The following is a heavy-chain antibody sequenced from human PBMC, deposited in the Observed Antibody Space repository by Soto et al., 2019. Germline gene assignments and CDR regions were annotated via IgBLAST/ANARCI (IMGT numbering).Heavy chain of an antibody. V-gene: IGHV3-30-3*02. CDR2: ISYDGSNK. J-gene: IGHJ6*02. CDR1: GFTFSSYA. Sequence: PGGSLRLSCAASGFTFSSYAMHWVRQAPGKGLEWVAVISYDGSNKYYADSVKGRFTISRDNSKNTLYLQMNSLRAEDTAVYYCAKSPNPGSATPSYYGMDVWGLGTTVTVSS. D-gene: IGHD2-15*01. CDR3: AKSPNPGSATPSYYGMDV.